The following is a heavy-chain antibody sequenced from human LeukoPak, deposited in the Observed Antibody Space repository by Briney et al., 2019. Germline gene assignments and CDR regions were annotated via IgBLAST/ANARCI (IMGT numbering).Heavy chain of an antibody. CDR2: ISSSSSTI. J-gene: IGHJ4*02. D-gene: IGHD6-19*01. CDR1: GFTFSSYS. V-gene: IGHV3-48*04. Sequence: GGSLRLSCAASGFTFSSYSMNWVRQAPGKGLEWVSYISSSSSTIYYADSVKGRFTISRDNAKNSLYLQMNSLRAEDTAVYYCARLHSSGWSNFDYWGQGTLVTVSS. CDR3: ARLHSSGWSNFDY.